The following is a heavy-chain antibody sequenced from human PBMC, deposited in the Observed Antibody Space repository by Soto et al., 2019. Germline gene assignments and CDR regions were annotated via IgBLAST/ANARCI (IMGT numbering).Heavy chain of an antibody. D-gene: IGHD6-13*01. V-gene: IGHV5-10-1*01. CDR2: IDPSDSYT. CDR3: ATYSSRPYGMDV. J-gene: IGHJ6*02. Sequence: GEPRKRSGRGSGWSLSHYRKSWVRQMPGKGLEWMGRIDPSDSYTNYSPSFQGHVTISADKSISTAYLQWSSLKASDTAMYYCATYSSRPYGMDVWGQGTTVTVSS. CDR1: GWSLSHYR.